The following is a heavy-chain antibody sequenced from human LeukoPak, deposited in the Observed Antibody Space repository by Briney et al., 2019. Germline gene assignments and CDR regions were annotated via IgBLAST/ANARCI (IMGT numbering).Heavy chain of an antibody. CDR3: ARQSSSSHAFDI. CDR2: LFPDDSDT. V-gene: IGHV5-51*01. CDR1: GFSFSSYW. D-gene: IGHD6-6*01. Sequence: GESLKISCKGSGFSFSSYWIVWVRQMPGKGLEWMGILFPDDSDTRYSPSFRGQVTISADKSISTAYLQWSSLKASDTALYYCARQSSSSHAFDIWGQGTMVSVSS. J-gene: IGHJ3*02.